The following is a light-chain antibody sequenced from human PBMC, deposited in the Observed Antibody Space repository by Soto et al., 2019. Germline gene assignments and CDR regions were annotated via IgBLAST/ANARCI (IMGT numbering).Light chain of an antibody. V-gene: IGLV5-45*02. J-gene: IGLJ2*01. CDR1: SGLNVGPYW. CDR3: MIWHSTAVV. CDR2: YKSDSDK. Sequence: QPVLTQPSSLSASPGASASLTCTLRSGLNVGPYWIYWYQQKPGSPPQYLLRYKSDSDKHQGSGVPSRFSGSKDASANAGILLVSGLQSEDEADYFCMIWHSTAVVFGGGTKLTVL.